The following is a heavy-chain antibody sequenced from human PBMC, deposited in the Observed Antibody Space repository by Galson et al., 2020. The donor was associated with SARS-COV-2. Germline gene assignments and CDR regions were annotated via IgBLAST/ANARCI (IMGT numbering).Heavy chain of an antibody. D-gene: IGHD3-9*01. CDR3: AKDRGYIDWLLGVDFGGSFDY. CDR2: ISCSGGST. J-gene: IGHJ4*02. Sequence: GGSLRLSCAASGFTFSSYAMSWVRQAPGKGLEWVSAISCSGGSTYYADSVKGRFTISRDNSKNTLYLQMNSLRAEDTAVYYCAKDRGYIDWLLGVDFGGSFDYWGQGTLVTVAS. V-gene: IGHV3-23*01. CDR1: GFTFSSYA.